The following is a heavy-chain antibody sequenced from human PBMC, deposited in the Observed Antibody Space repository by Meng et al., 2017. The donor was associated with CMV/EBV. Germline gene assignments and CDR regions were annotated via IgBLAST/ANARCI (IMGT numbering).Heavy chain of an antibody. Sequence: VPRPGSGQGLGKPSGPRSLPCTVSGGSISSYDWGWIRQPSGKGLEWIGRIYTSGSTNYNPSLKSRVTMSVDTSKNQFSLKLSSVTAADTAVYYCARHGDTAMVVGIDYWGQGTLVTVSS. CDR1: GGSISSYD. CDR2: IYTSGST. J-gene: IGHJ4*02. CDR3: ARHGDTAMVVGIDY. V-gene: IGHV4-4*07. D-gene: IGHD5-18*01.